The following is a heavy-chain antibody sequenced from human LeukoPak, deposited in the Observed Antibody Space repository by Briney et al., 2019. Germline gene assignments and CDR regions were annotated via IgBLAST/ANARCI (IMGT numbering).Heavy chain of an antibody. CDR2: ITASGGGP. CDR3: VKDGRTSAPC. Sequence: GGSLRLYCAASGLTFSNYAMSWVRQGPGKGLEWVSGITASGGGPSSADSVKGRFTISRDNSKNMVYLQMNSLRDDDTAVYYCVKDGRTSAPCWGQGTLVTVSS. J-gene: IGHJ4*02. CDR1: GLTFSNYA. D-gene: IGHD2-15*01. V-gene: IGHV3-23*01.